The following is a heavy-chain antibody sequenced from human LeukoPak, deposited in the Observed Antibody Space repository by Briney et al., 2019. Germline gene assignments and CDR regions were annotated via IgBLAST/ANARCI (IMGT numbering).Heavy chain of an antibody. CDR1: GYTFADYG. V-gene: IGHV1-3*01. CDR3: ARARWTSTVTNYYLDY. CDR2: IDAGNGKA. Sequence: SSVKVSCKSSGYTFADYGVQWVRDAPAQRLEWMGWIDAGNGKAKYSQKFQDRVTINRDTSAITAYLDLNSLRSEDTAVYSCARARWTSTVTNYYLDYWGQGTLVTVSS. J-gene: IGHJ4*02. D-gene: IGHD4-17*01.